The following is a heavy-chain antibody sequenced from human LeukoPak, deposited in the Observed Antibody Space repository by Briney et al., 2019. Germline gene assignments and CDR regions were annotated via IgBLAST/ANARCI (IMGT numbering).Heavy chain of an antibody. CDR1: GFTFSSYS. Sequence: GGSLRLSCAASGFTFSSYSMNWVRQAPGKGLEWVSSISSSSSYIYFADSVKGRFTISRDNAKNSLFLQMNSLRAEDTAVYYCVRSMSGRNDFWGQGTLVTVSS. D-gene: IGHD3-3*01. J-gene: IGHJ4*02. CDR2: ISSSSSYI. V-gene: IGHV3-21*01. CDR3: VRSMSGRNDF.